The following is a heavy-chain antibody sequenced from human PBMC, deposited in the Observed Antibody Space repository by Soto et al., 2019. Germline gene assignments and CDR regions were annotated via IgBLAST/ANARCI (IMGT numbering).Heavy chain of an antibody. Sequence: ASVKVSCKASGYSFTTYGMSWVRRQAPGQGLQWMGWISGYNGNTNYAQNFEGRVTMTTDTSTSTAYMELKTLTSDDTAVYYCARDGGVIALGDSHYWGQGSLVTVSS. J-gene: IGHJ1*01. CDR3: ARDGGVIALGDSHY. CDR1: GYSFTTYG. D-gene: IGHD3-16*02. CDR2: ISGYNGNT. V-gene: IGHV1-18*04.